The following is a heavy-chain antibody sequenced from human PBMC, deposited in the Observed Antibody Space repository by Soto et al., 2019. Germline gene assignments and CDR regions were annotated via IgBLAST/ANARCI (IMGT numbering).Heavy chain of an antibody. V-gene: IGHV3-23*01. CDR3: AKGPDILGITGTPAYFDY. CDR2: ISGSGGST. Sequence: GGSLRLSCAASGFTFSSYAMSWVRQAPGKGLEWVSAISGSGGSTYYADSVKGRFTISRDNSKNTLYLQMNSLRAEDTAVYYCAKGPDILGITGTPAYFDYWGQGTLVTVSS. D-gene: IGHD1-20*01. CDR1: GFTFSSYA. J-gene: IGHJ4*02.